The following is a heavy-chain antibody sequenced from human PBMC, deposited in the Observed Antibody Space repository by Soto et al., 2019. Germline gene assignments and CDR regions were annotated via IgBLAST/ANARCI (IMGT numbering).Heavy chain of an antibody. V-gene: IGHV3-23*01. J-gene: IGHJ4*02. CDR1: GFRFSNYA. D-gene: IGHD6-19*01. CDR3: AKRGAFNSGWVGDIDY. Sequence: EVQLLESGGGLVQPGGSLRLSCAASGFRFSNYAMSWVRQAPGKGLEWVSSITNSGRSTYYADSVKGRFTISRDNSKNILYLQMTSLRADDTAVYYCAKRGAFNSGWVGDIDYWGQGNLVTVSS. CDR2: ITNSGRST.